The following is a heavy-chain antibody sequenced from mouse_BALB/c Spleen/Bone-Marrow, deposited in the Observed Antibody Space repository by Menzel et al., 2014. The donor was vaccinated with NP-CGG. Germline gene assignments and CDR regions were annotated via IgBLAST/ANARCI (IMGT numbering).Heavy chain of an antibody. CDR1: GFSLTSYG. Sequence: VKLMESGPGLVQPSQSLSITCTVSGFSLTSYGLHWVRRSPGKGLEWLGVIWRGGSTDYNAAFMSRLSITKDNSKSQVLFKMNSLQADDTAIYYCAKIGTTTGAMDYWGQGTSVTVSS. D-gene: IGHD2-14*01. V-gene: IGHV2-5*01. CDR2: IWRGGST. CDR3: AKIGTTTGAMDY. J-gene: IGHJ4*01.